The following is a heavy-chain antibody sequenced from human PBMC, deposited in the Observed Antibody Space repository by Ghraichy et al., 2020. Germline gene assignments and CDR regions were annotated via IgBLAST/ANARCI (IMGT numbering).Heavy chain of an antibody. V-gene: IGHV3-9*01. D-gene: IGHD3-10*01. CDR3: GKDMRAGGMDV. CDR1: GFTFEEHA. J-gene: IGHJ6*02. CDR2: IYWTGGGA. Sequence: GGSLRLSCEGPGFTFEEHAMHGVRQAPGKGLEWVSGIYWTGGGADYADSVKGRFTISRDNAKNFLYLQTNSLRPEDTAVYYCGKDMRAGGMDVWGQGTTGTGSS.